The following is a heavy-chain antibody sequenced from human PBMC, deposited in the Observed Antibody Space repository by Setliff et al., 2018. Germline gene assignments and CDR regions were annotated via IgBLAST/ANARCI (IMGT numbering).Heavy chain of an antibody. V-gene: IGHV3-15*01. Sequence: PGGSLRLSCAASGFTFTHAWMTWVRQAPGKGLEWVGRIKSNTDGGTTDYAAPVKGRFTISRDNAKNSLYLQMNSLRAEDTAVYHCARVYAYSYGFDSWGQRTQVTVSS. J-gene: IGHJ4*02. D-gene: IGHD5-18*01. CDR2: IKSNTDGGTT. CDR1: GFTFTHAW. CDR3: ARVYAYSYGFDS.